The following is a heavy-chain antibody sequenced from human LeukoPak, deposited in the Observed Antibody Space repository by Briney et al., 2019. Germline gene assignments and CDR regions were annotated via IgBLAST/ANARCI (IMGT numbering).Heavy chain of an antibody. Sequence: GGSLRLSCAASGFTFSSYSMNCVRQAPGKGLESVSYISSSSSTIYYADSVKGRFTISRDNAKNSLYLQMNSLRAEDTAVYYCARVSSGWYFNFDYWGQGTLVTVSS. CDR2: ISSSSSTI. J-gene: IGHJ4*02. D-gene: IGHD6-19*01. CDR1: GFTFSSYS. V-gene: IGHV3-48*01. CDR3: ARVSSGWYFNFDY.